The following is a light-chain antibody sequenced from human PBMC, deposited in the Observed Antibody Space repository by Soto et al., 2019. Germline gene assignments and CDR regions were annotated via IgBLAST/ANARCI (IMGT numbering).Light chain of an antibody. J-gene: IGLJ1*01. Sequence: QSALAQPASVSGPPGHPITIPCPGTSSYVGAYNYVSWYQQHPAKVPKLMIYDVSNRPSGVSDRFSGSKSGNTASLTISGLQAEDEADYYCYSYTSSSTYVFGTGTKVTVL. CDR2: DVS. V-gene: IGLV2-14*01. CDR1: SSYVGAYNY. CDR3: YSYTSSSTYV.